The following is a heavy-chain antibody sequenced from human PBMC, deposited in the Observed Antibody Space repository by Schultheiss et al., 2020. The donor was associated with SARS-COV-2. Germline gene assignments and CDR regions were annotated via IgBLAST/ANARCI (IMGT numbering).Heavy chain of an antibody. J-gene: IGHJ5*02. Sequence: SETLSLTCAVYGGSFSGYYWSWIRQPPGKGLEWIGSIYYSGSTNYNPSLKSRVTISVDTSKNQFSLKLSSVTAADTAAYYCARVFPPRNPGIYVVVPPAIRINWFDPWGQGTLVTVSS. CDR3: ARVFPPRNPGIYVVVPPAIRINWFDP. CDR1: GGSFSGYY. V-gene: IGHV4-34*01. D-gene: IGHD2-2*02. CDR2: IYYSGST.